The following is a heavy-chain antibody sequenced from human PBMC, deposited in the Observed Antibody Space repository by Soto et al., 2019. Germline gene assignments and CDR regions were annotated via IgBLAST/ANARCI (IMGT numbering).Heavy chain of an antibody. CDR3: AKGSATSRPYYFDS. CDR1: GFTFNNYA. Sequence: GSLRLSCAASGFTFNNYAMSWVRQAPGKGLEWVSAITGRGDDTFHADSAKGRLTISRDNSRNTLYLQMNSLRAEDTALYYCAKGSATSRPYYFDSWGHGTLVTVSS. J-gene: IGHJ4*01. V-gene: IGHV3-23*01. CDR2: ITGRGDDT.